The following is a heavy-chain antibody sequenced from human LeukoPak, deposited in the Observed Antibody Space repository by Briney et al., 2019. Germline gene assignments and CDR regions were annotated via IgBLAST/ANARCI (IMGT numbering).Heavy chain of an antibody. V-gene: IGHV4-38-2*02. J-gene: IGHJ5*02. D-gene: IGHD5-18*01. CDR3: AKGAGGFSYYNWFDP. CDR2: IYYSGTT. Sequence: SETLSLTCTVSGYSISTGYYWDWIRPPPGKGLEWIGSIYYSGTTHYSPSLESRVTISVDTSKNQFSLKLASVTAADTAIYYCAKGAGGFSYYNWFDPWGQGTLVTVSS. CDR1: GYSISTGYY.